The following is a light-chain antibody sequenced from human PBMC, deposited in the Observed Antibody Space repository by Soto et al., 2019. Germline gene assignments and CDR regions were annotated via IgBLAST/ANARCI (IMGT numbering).Light chain of an antibody. V-gene: IGKV1-5*01. CDR1: QSISDW. CDR3: QQYHSFST. J-gene: IGKJ4*01. Sequence: DIQMTQSPSTLSASLGDRVTITCRASQSISDWLAWYQQKPGKAPNLLIYDVPGWERGVPSRFSGSGSGTEFTLTISSLQPDDFTTYYCQQYHSFSTFGGGTKVEIK. CDR2: DVP.